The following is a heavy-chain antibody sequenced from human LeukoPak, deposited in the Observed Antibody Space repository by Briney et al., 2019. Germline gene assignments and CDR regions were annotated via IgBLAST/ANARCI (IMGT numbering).Heavy chain of an antibody. CDR3: ARNYNWNDGDYYYYYMDV. J-gene: IGHJ6*03. CDR2: IYSGGST. Sequence: GGSLRLSCAASGFTVSSNYMSWVRQAPGKGLEWVSFIYSGGSTQYSDSVKGRFTISRDNSKNTLYLQMNSLRAEDTAVYYCARNYNWNDGDYYYYYMDVWGKGTTVTVSS. CDR1: GFTVSSNY. D-gene: IGHD1-1*01. V-gene: IGHV3-53*01.